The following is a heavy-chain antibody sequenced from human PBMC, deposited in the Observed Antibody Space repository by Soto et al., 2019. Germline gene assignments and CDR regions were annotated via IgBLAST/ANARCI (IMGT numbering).Heavy chain of an antibody. J-gene: IGHJ3*02. D-gene: IGHD6-13*01. CDR3: VRDGRAAAGTLGAFDI. CDR1: GYTFTGYG. CDR2: ISADNGNT. V-gene: IGHV1-18*01. Sequence: QVQLVQSGAEVKKPGASVKVSCKASGYTFTGYGLSWVRQAPGQGLEWMGWISADNGNTNYAQKVQGRVTMTTDTSTSTAYMELRSLRSDDTAMYYCVRDGRAAAGTLGAFDIWGQGTMVTVSS.